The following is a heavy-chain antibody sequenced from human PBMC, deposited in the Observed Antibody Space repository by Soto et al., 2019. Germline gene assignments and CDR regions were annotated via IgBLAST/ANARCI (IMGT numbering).Heavy chain of an antibody. CDR1: GFTFSSYA. D-gene: IGHD3-22*01. Sequence: VQLLESGGGLVQPGGSLRLSCAASGFTFSSYAMSWVRQAPGKGLEWVSAISGSGGSTYYADSVKGRFTIPRDNSKNTLYLQMNSLRAEDTAVYYCAKFSVYYYDSSGYYPNWGQGTLVTVSS. CDR3: AKFSVYYYDSSGYYPN. J-gene: IGHJ4*02. V-gene: IGHV3-23*01. CDR2: ISGSGGST.